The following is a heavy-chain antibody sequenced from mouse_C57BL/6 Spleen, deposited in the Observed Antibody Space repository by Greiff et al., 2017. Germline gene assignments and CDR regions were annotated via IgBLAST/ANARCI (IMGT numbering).Heavy chain of an antibody. CDR3: ASRITTVVANWYFDV. J-gene: IGHJ1*03. D-gene: IGHD1-1*01. CDR1: GFTFSDYY. CDR2: ISNGGGST. V-gene: IGHV5-12*01. Sequence: EVQRVESGGGLVQPGGSLKLSCAASGFTFSDYYMYWVRQTPEKRLEWVAYISNGGGSTYYPDTVKGRFTISRDNAKNTLYLQMSRLKSEDTAMYYCASRITTVVANWYFDVWGTGTTVTVSS.